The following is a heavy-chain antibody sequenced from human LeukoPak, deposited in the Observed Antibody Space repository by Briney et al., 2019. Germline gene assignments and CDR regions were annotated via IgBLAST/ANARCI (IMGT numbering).Heavy chain of an antibody. J-gene: IGHJ2*01. CDR1: GYTFTSYG. CDR2: ISAYNGNT. D-gene: IGHD2-2*01. Sequence: ASVKVSCKASGYTFTSYGISWVRQAPGQGLEWMGWISAYNGNTNYAQKLQGRVTMTTDTSTGTAYMELRSLRSDDTAVYYCARSGYCSSTSCPRYFDLWGRGTLVTVSS. V-gene: IGHV1-18*01. CDR3: ARSGYCSSTSCPRYFDL.